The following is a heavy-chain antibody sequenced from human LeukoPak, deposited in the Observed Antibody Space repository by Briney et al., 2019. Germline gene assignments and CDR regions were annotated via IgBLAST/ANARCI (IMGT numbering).Heavy chain of an antibody. V-gene: IGHV4-34*01. D-gene: IGHD3-22*01. CDR2: INHSGST. CDR1: GGSFSGYY. Sequence: SETLSLTCAVYGGSFSGYYWSWIRQPPGKGLEWIGEINHSGSTNYNPSLKSRVTISVDTSKNQFSLKLSSVTAADTAAYYCASMYYYDSSGYPVWGQGTLVTVSS. CDR3: ASMYYYDSSGYPV. J-gene: IGHJ4*02.